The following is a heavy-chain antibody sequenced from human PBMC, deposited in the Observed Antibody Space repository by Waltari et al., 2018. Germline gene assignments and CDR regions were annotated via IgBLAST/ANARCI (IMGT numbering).Heavy chain of an antibody. CDR3: ARGGCSGGSCRVGEGY. CDR1: GFTFSSYS. D-gene: IGHD2-15*01. J-gene: IGHJ4*02. CDR2: ISSSSSYI. V-gene: IGHV3-21*01. Sequence: EVQLVESGGGLVKPGGSLRLSCAASGFTFSSYSMNWVRQAPGKGLEWVSSISSSSSYIYYADSVKGRFTISRDNAKNSLYLQMNSLRAEDTAVYYCARGGCSGGSCRVGEGYWGQGTLVTVSS.